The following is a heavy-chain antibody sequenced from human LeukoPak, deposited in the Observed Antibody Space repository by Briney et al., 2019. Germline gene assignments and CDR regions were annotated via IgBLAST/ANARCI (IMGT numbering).Heavy chain of an antibody. CDR3: ARDLDYFDSSGSHRRRNYFDY. J-gene: IGHJ4*02. CDR2: IHSDCST. V-gene: IGHV3-53*01. D-gene: IGHD3-22*01. Sequence: GGSLRLSCAASGLTVSTNYMTWVRQAPGKGLEWVSIIHSDCSTYYADSVKGRFTISRDNYKNTLYLQMNSLRGEDTAMYYCARDLDYFDSSGSHRRRNYFDYWGQGTLVTVSS. CDR1: GLTVSTNY.